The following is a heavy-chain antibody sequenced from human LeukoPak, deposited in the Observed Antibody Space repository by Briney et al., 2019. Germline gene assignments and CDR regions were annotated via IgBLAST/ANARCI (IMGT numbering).Heavy chain of an antibody. CDR1: GFTVSSNY. CDR3: ARDTGHYYYASSGYYYQDYFDY. Sequence: GGSLRLSCAASGFTVSSNYMTWVRQAPGKGLEWVANIKQDGGEKYYVDSVKGRFTISRDNAKNSLYLQMNSLRAEDTAVYYCARDTGHYYYASSGYYYQDYFDYWGQGTLVTVSS. V-gene: IGHV3-7*01. D-gene: IGHD3-22*01. CDR2: IKQDGGEK. J-gene: IGHJ4*02.